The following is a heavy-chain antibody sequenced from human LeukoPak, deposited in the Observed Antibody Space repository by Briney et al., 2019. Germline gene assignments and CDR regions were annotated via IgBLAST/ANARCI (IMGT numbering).Heavy chain of an antibody. D-gene: IGHD3-10*01. CDR1: GGSFSGYY. Sequence: PSETLSLTCGVYGGSFSGYYWSWIRQPPGKGLEWIGEINHSGSTNYNPSLKSRVTISVDTSKNQFSLKLNSVTAADTAVYYCTRAKRIIMVRGGITRYFDYWGQGTLVTVSS. CDR2: INHSGST. J-gene: IGHJ4*02. CDR3: TRAKRIIMVRGGITRYFDY. V-gene: IGHV4-34*01.